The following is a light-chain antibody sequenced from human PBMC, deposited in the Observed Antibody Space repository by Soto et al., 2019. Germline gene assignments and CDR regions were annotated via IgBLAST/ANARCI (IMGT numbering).Light chain of an antibody. CDR2: EVS. J-gene: IGLJ1*01. Sequence: QYVQSHPASVSWSPGHSIAIACTGTSSDVGNYKYVSWYQQHPGKAPKLMIYEVSNRPSGVSNRFSGSKSGNTASLTISGLQAEEETDYYCFSYTSSGNYVFGTGTKVTVL. V-gene: IGLV2-14*01. CDR1: SSDVGNYKY. CDR3: FSYTSSGNYV.